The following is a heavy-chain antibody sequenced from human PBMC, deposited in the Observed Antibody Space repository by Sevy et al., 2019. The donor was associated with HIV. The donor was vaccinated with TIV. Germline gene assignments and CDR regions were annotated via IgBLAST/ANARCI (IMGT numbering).Heavy chain of an antibody. Sequence: GGSLRLSCAASGFTFSDYYMSWIRQAPGKGLEWVSYISSSGSTIYYADSVKGRFTISRDNAKNSLYLQMNSLRAEDTDVYYCARYIVRGVEDGDYYYGMDVWGQGTTVTVSS. CDR2: ISSSGSTI. D-gene: IGHD3-10*01. CDR1: GFTFSDYY. V-gene: IGHV3-11*01. J-gene: IGHJ6*02. CDR3: ARYIVRGVEDGDYYYGMDV.